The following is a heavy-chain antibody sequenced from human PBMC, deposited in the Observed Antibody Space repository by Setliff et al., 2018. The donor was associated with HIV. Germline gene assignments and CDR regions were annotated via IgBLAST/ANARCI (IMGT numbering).Heavy chain of an antibody. Sequence: SGPSGEPTQTLTLTCTFSGFSLTTNGVSVGWIRQSPGKAPEWLALVYWNNDRYYSLSLKTRLSITKDTSKNRVALTMTNLGPVDTATYYCAHSGREVRGPYFDLWGQGIVVTVSS. CDR1: GFSLTTNGVS. V-gene: IGHV2-5*01. CDR3: AHSGREVRGPYFDL. J-gene: IGHJ4*02. D-gene: IGHD3-10*01. CDR2: VYWNNDR.